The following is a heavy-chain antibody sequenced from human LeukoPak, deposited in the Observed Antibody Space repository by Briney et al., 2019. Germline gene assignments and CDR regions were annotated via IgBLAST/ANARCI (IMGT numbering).Heavy chain of an antibody. V-gene: IGHV3-21*01. CDR3: GRGFYYDSSGYYYEFGY. J-gene: IGHJ4*02. Sequence: KPGGSLRLSCAASGFTFSSYSMNWVRQAPGKGLEWVSSISSSSSYIYYADSVKGRFTISRDNAKNSLYLQMNSLRAEDTAVYYCGRGFYYDSSGYYYEFGYWGQGTLVTGSA. CDR1: GFTFSSYS. CDR2: ISSSSSYI. D-gene: IGHD3-22*01.